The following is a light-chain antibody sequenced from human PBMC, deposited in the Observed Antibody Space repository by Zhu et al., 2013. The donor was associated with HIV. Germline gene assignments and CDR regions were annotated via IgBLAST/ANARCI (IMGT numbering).Light chain of an antibody. CDR2: GKN. Sequence: SSELTQDPAVSVALGQTVRITCQGDSLRSYYASWYQQKPGQAPVLVIYGKNNRPSGIPDRFSGSSSGNTASLTITGAQAEDEADYYCQVWDSNSDHVVFGGGTKLTVL. V-gene: IGLV3-19*01. J-gene: IGLJ2*01. CDR1: SLRSYY. CDR3: QVWDSNSDHVV.